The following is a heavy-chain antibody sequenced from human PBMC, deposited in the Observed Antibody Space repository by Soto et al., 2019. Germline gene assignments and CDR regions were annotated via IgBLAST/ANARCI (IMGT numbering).Heavy chain of an antibody. D-gene: IGHD2-2*01. CDR1: GFTVSSNY. J-gene: IGHJ6*02. CDR3: ARDYMPNSYYYGMDV. V-gene: IGHV3-53*01. Sequence: GGSLRLSCAASGFTVSSNYMSWVRQAPGKGLEWVSVIYSGGSTYYADSVKGRFTISRDNSKNTLYLQMNSLRAEDTAVYYCARDYMPNSYYYGMDVWGQGTTVTVSS. CDR2: IYSGGST.